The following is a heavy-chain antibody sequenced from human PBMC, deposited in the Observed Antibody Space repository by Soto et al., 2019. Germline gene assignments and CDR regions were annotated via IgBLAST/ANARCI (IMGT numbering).Heavy chain of an antibody. Sequence: SETLSLTCAVSGGSISSGGYSWSWIRQPPGKGLEWIGYIYHSGSTYYNPSLKSRVTISVDRSKNQFSLKLSSVTAADTAVYHCARTSRFDSWGQGTLVTVSS. D-gene: IGHD6-6*01. J-gene: IGHJ4*02. CDR2: IYHSGST. V-gene: IGHV4-30-2*01. CDR1: GGSISSGGYS. CDR3: ARTSRFDS.